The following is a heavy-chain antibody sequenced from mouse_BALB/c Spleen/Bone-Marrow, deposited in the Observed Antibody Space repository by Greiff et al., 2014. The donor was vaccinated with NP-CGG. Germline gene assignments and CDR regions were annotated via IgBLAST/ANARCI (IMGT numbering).Heavy chain of an antibody. CDR2: IYPGDFNT. CDR1: GYTFTSYY. J-gene: IGHJ4*01. D-gene: IGHD2-4*01. V-gene: IGHV1S56*01. CDR3: ARKSQRAYDSMNY. Sequence: QVQLQQSGPELVKPGASVRISCKASGYTFTSYYIHWVRQGPGQGLEWIGWIYPGDFNTKFNEKFKGKATLTADKSSSTASMQLSSLTSEDSAVYFCARKSQRAYDSMNYWGQGTSVTVSS.